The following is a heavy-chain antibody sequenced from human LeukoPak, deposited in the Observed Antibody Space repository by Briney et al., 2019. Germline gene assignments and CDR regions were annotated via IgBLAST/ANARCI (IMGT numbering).Heavy chain of an antibody. CDR1: GFTFSNAW. D-gene: IGHD3-16*01. V-gene: IGHV3-21*01. Sequence: PGGSLRLSCAASGFTFSNAWMSWVRQAPGKGLEWVSSISSSSSYIYYADSVKGRFTISRDNAKNSLYLQMNSLRAEDTAVYYCAREWGDFDYWGQGTLVTVSS. CDR2: ISSSSSYI. J-gene: IGHJ4*02. CDR3: AREWGDFDY.